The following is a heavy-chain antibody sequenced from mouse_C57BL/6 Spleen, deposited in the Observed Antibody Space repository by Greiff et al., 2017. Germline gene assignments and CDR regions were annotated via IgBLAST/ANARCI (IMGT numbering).Heavy chain of an antibody. CDR1: GYTFTSYW. J-gene: IGHJ2*01. V-gene: IGHV1-69*01. CDR3: ARNYYCDY. Sequence: VQLQQPGAELVMPGASVKLSCKASGYTFTSYWMHWVKQRPGQGLEWIGEIDPSDSYTNYNQKFKGKSTLTVDKSSITAYMQLSSLTSEDSAVYYCARNYYCDYWGQGTTLTVSS. CDR2: IDPSDSYT.